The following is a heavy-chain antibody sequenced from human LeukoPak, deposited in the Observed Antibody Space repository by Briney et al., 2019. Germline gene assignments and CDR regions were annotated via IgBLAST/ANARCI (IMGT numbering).Heavy chain of an antibody. Sequence: ASVKVSCKASGYTFTSYDINWVRQATGQGLEWMGWMNPNSGNTGYAQKFQGRVTITRNTSISTAYMELSSLRSEDTAVYYCARADCSSTSCYGGIDYWGQGTLVTVSS. CDR1: GYTFTSYD. CDR3: ARADCSSTSCYGGIDY. CDR2: MNPNSGNT. D-gene: IGHD2-2*01. V-gene: IGHV1-8*03. J-gene: IGHJ4*02.